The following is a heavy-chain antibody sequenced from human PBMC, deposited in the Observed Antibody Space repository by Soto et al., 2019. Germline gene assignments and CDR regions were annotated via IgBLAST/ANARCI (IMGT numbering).Heavy chain of an antibody. J-gene: IGHJ5*02. Sequence: GGXLRLSCASSVFIFSNYGFSWVRQAAGKGLEWVSAIGDSGANTYYAGSVKGRCTISRDNSKNTLYLQLDSLRAEDTAVYFCARLIVATGTDAWGQGTLVTVSS. V-gene: IGHV3-23*01. CDR1: VFIFSNYG. CDR2: IGDSGANT. D-gene: IGHD6-13*01. CDR3: ARLIVATGTDA.